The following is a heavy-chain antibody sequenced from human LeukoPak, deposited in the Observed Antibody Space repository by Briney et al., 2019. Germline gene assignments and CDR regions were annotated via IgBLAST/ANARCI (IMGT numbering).Heavy chain of an antibody. J-gene: IGHJ3*02. Sequence: TLSLICTVSGGSISSGGDYWSWIRQHPGKGLEWITYNYYTGSSYYNASLKSRLTISVDRSKNQFSLRLSSMTAADTAVYYCARVPSVIDAFDIWGQGTMVT. CDR2: NYYTGSS. CDR3: ARVPSVIDAFDI. CDR1: GGSISSGGDY. D-gene: IGHD2-21*01. V-gene: IGHV4-31*03.